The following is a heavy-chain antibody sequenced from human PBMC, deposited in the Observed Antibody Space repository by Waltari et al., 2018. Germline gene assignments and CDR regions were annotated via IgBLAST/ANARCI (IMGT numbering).Heavy chain of an antibody. CDR3: AREVRYYYGMDV. CDR1: GGSISSSSSY. Sequence: QLQLQESGPGLVKPSETLSLTCTVSGGSISSSSSYWGWIRQPPGKGLEWIGSIYYSGSTYYNPSLKSRVTISVDTSKNQFSLKLSSVTAADTAVYYCAREVRYYYGMDVWGQGTTVTVSS. J-gene: IGHJ6*02. CDR2: IYYSGST. V-gene: IGHV4-39*07.